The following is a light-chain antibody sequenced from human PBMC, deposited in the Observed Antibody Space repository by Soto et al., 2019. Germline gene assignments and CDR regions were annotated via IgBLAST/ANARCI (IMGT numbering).Light chain of an antibody. Sequence: IQMTQSPSSLSASVGDRVTITCRASQGIGNDLGWYQQKPGKAPTRLIYAASTLQSGVPSRFSGSGSGTEFTLTISSLQHEDFATYYCLQHKSYPPWTFGQGTKVEIK. J-gene: IGKJ1*01. CDR1: QGIGND. CDR3: LQHKSYPPWT. V-gene: IGKV1-17*01. CDR2: AAS.